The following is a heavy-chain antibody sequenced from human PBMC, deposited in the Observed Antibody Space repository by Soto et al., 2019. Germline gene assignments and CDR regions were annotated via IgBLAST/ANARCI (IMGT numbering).Heavy chain of an antibody. J-gene: IGHJ4*02. CDR3: AKDPPHKSYYYDSSGPFDY. D-gene: IGHD3-22*01. Sequence: GGSVRLSCAASGFTFSSYAMSWVRQAPGKGLEWVSAISGSGGSTYYADSVKGRFTISRDNSKNTLYLQMNSLRAEDTAVYYCAKDPPHKSYYYDSSGPFDYWGQGTMVTVSS. V-gene: IGHV3-23*01. CDR1: GFTFSSYA. CDR2: ISGSGGST.